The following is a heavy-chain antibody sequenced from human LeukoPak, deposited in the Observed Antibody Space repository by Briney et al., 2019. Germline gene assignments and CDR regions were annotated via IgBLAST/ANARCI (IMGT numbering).Heavy chain of an antibody. J-gene: IGHJ4*02. D-gene: IGHD3-22*01. CDR2: IRYDGSNK. Sequence: GGSLRLSCAASGFTFSSYGMHWVRQAPGKGLEWVAFIRYDGSNKYYADSVKGRFTISRDNSKNTLYLQMNSLRAEDTAVYYCARSYSSGYYLFDYWGQGTLVTVSS. V-gene: IGHV3-30*02. CDR1: GFTFSSYG. CDR3: ARSYSSGYYLFDY.